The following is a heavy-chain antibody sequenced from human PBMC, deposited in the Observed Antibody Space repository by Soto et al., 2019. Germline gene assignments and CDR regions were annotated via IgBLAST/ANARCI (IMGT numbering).Heavy chain of an antibody. CDR3: ARALDGSGVMAV. D-gene: IGHD3-10*01. J-gene: IGHJ6*02. CDR1: GGSVTSYY. Sequence: SETLSLTCTVSGGSVTSYYWSCIRQPPGKALEWIGTIHYSGSTNYNPSLKSRVSLSVDTSKNQFSLKVGSVTDADTAVYFCARALDGSGVMAVWGQGTTVNVS. CDR2: IHYSGST. V-gene: IGHV4-59*02.